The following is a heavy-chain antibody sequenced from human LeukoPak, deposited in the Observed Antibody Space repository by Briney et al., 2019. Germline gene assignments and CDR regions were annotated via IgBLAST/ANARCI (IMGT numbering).Heavy chain of an antibody. D-gene: IGHD6-13*01. CDR1: GGSISSYY. CDR2: VYNSEST. J-gene: IGHJ3*01. CDR3: ARRRRIAGVGTDALDV. Sequence: SETLSLTCTVSGGSISSYYWTWIRQPPGKGLEWIGYVYNSESTNYNPSLKSRVTISADTSRNQFSLRLTSVTAADTAMYYCARRRRIAGVGTDALDVWGQGTMVTVS. V-gene: IGHV4-59*08.